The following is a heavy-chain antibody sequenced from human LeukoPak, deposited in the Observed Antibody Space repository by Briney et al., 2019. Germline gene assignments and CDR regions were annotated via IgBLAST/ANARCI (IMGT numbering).Heavy chain of an antibody. D-gene: IGHD2-2*01. CDR3: ARVYCSSNSCLNFDY. Sequence: ASVKVSCKASGGTFSSYAISWVRQAPGQGLEWMGGIIPIFGTANYAQKFQGRVTITADESTSTAYMELSSLRSEDTAVYYCARVYCSSNSCLNFDYWGQGTLVTVSS. CDR2: IIPIFGTA. J-gene: IGHJ4*02. V-gene: IGHV1-69*13. CDR1: GGTFSSYA.